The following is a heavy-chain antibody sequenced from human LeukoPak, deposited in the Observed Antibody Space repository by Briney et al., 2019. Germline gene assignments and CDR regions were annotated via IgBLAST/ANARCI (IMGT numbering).Heavy chain of an antibody. D-gene: IGHD3-10*01. CDR3: ARISITMVRGAYYYGMDV. V-gene: IGHV1-18*04. CDR1: GYTFTSYG. CDR2: ISAYNGNT. Sequence: GVSVKVSCKASGYTFTSYGISWVRQAPGQGLEWMGWISAYNGNTNYAQKLQGRVTMTTDTSTSTAYMELRSLRSDDTAVYYCARISITMVRGAYYYGMDVWGKGTTVTVSS. J-gene: IGHJ6*04.